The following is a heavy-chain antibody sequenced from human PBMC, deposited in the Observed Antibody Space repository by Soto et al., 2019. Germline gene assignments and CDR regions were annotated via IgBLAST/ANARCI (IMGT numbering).Heavy chain of an antibody. D-gene: IGHD2-15*01. J-gene: IGHJ6*02. CDR3: ARVLGYCSGGSCYGGDYYYYGMDV. CDR1: GFTFSSYS. CDR2: ISSSSSTI. Sequence: GGSLRLSCAASGFTFSSYSMNWVRQAPGKGLEWVSYISSSSSTIYYADSVKGRFTISRDNAKNSLYLQMNSLRDEDTAVYYCARVLGYCSGGSCYGGDYYYYGMDVWGQGTTVTVSS. V-gene: IGHV3-48*02.